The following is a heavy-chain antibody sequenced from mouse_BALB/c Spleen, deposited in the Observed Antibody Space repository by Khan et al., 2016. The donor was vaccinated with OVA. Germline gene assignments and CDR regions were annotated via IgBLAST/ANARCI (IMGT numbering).Heavy chain of an antibody. D-gene: IGHD1-1*02. CDR3: ARGGDGSLAY. CDR2: INPGSGGT. J-gene: IGHJ3*01. Sequence: QVQLKQSGVELVRPGTSVMVSCKASGYAFNNYMIEWLKQRPGQGLEWIGVINPGSGGTTYNEKFKGKATLTADKSSNTAYMQLSSLTSDDSAVYFCARGGDGSLAYWGQGTLVTVSA. CDR1: GYAFNNYM. V-gene: IGHV1-54*01.